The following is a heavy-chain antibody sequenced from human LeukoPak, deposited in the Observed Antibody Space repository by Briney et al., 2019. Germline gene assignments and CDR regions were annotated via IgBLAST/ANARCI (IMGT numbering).Heavy chain of an antibody. J-gene: IGHJ6*04. CDR3: ARRIGMDV. V-gene: IGHV4-38-2*01. Sequence: PSEILSLTCAVSGYSISSGYYWGWIRQPPGKGLEWIGRNYNSGSTYSNPSLQSRVTISVDTSKNQFSLKLSSVTAADTAVHYCARRIGMDVWGKGTTLTVSS. CDR2: NYNSGST. CDR1: GYSISSGYY.